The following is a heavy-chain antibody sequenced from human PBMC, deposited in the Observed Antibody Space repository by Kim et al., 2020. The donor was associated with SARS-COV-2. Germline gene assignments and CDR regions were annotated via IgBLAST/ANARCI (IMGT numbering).Heavy chain of an antibody. J-gene: IGHJ4*02. Sequence: YAPSVKGRFTISRDDSKTSLYLQMNSLKTEDTAVFYCARVKGSSVRAFDYWGQGTLVTVSS. V-gene: IGHV3-72*01. CDR3: ARVKGSSVRAFDY. D-gene: IGHD6-19*01.